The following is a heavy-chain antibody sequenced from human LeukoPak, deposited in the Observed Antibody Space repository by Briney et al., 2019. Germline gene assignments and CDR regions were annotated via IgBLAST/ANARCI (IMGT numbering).Heavy chain of an antibody. V-gene: IGHV5-51*01. CDR2: IYPGDSDT. Sequence: GESLKTSCKGSGYSFTSSWIGWVRQMPGKGLEWMGIIYPGDSDTRYSPSFQGQVTISADKSISTAYLQWSSLKASDTAMYYCASQIAVAGLDAFDIWGQGTMVTVSS. CDR1: GYSFTSSW. J-gene: IGHJ3*02. CDR3: ASQIAVAGLDAFDI. D-gene: IGHD6-19*01.